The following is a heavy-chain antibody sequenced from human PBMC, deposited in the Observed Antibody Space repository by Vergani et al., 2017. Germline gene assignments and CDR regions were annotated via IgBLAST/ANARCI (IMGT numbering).Heavy chain of an antibody. Sequence: QVQVVQSGAEVKKSGASVKVSCKTSGYTFSNYYMHWVRQAPGQGLEWMGIINPSGGNTNYAQKFQGRVTMTRDTSTSTVYMELSSLRSEDTAIYYGARGHYGIFTGYRYWGQGTLVTVSA. V-gene: IGHV1-46*03. CDR2: INPSGGNT. D-gene: IGHD3-9*01. CDR1: GYTFSNYY. CDR3: ARGHYGIFTGYRY. J-gene: IGHJ4*02.